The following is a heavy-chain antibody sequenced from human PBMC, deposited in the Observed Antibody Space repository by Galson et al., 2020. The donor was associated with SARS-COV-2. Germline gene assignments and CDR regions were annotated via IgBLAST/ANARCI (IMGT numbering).Heavy chain of an antibody. V-gene: IGHV1-69*05. Sequence: ASVKVSCKASGGTFSSYAISWVRQAPGQGLEWMGGIIPIFGTANYAQKFQGRVTITTDESTSTAYMELSSLRSEDTAVYYCAAGRDGYTLLWFVYWGQGTLVTVSS. CDR2: IIPIFGTA. CDR3: AAGRDGYTLLWFVY. D-gene: IGHD5-12*01. CDR1: GGTFSSYA. J-gene: IGHJ4*02.